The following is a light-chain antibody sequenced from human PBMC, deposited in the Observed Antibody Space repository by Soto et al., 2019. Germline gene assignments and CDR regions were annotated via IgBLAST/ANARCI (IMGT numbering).Light chain of an antibody. CDR1: QSVSSN. Sequence: EIVMTQSPATLSVSPGERATLSCRASQSVSSNLAWYQQKPGQAPRLLIYGASTRATGIPARFSGSGSGTEFTRTISSLQSEDLAVYYCHQYNSWPPLTFGGGTKVEIK. J-gene: IGKJ4*01. CDR2: GAS. V-gene: IGKV3-15*01. CDR3: HQYNSWPPLT.